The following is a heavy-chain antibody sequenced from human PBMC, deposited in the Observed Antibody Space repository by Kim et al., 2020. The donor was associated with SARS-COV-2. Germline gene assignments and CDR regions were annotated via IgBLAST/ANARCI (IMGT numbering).Heavy chain of an antibody. CDR3: ARHRDYGDYWSAVDY. D-gene: IGHD4-17*01. V-gene: IGHV5-51*01. Sequence: PSFQGQVTISADKSISTAYLQWSSLKASDTAMYYCARHRDYGDYWSAVDYWGQGTLVTVSS. J-gene: IGHJ4*02.